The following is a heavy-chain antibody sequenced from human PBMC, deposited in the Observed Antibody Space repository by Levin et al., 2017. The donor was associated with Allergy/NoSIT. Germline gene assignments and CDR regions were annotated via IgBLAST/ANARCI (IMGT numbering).Heavy chain of an antibody. CDR1: GYTFTDHY. CDR3: ARNDYGDYVQNFDY. CDR2: VNCNSGDT. D-gene: IGHD4-17*01. V-gene: IGHV1-2*02. Sequence: ASVKVSCEAAGYTFTDHYMHWVRQAHGQGLEWMGWVNCNSGDTHYAQKFQDRVTMTRDTSITTAYIEVSSLRFDDTALYFCARNDYGDYVQNFDYWGQGTLVTVSS. J-gene: IGHJ4*02.